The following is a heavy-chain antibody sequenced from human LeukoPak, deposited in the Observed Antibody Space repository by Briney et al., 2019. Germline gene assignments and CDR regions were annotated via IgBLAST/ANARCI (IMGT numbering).Heavy chain of an antibody. CDR2: ISPSGRSV. D-gene: IGHD3-10*01. CDR1: GLSFGDYG. CDR3: TRDAGSDF. V-gene: IGHV3-48*03. J-gene: IGHJ4*02. Sequence: GGSLRLSCVGSGLSFGDYGMSWARQAPGKGLEWLTFISPSGRSVSYADSVKGRFTIARDNAKKSLYLQMDSLRGEDTAIYYCTRDAGSDFWGQGTLVTVSS.